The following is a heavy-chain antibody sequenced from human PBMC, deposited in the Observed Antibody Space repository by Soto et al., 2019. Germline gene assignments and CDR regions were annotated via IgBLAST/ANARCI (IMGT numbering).Heavy chain of an antibody. CDR2: ISAYNGNT. Sequence: ASVKVSCKASGYTFTSYGISWVRQAPGQGLEWMGWISAYNGNTNYAQKLQGRVTMTTDTSTSTAYMELRSLRSDDTAVYYCARGDYYYDSSGYSDLDYWGQGTLVTVSS. D-gene: IGHD3-22*01. CDR1: GYTFTSYG. CDR3: ARGDYYYDSSGYSDLDY. V-gene: IGHV1-18*01. J-gene: IGHJ4*02.